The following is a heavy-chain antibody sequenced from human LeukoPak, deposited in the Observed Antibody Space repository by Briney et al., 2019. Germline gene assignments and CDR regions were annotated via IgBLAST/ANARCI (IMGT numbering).Heavy chain of an antibody. V-gene: IGHV3-23*01. Sequence: GGSLRLSCAASGFTFSSYAMSWVRQAPAKELEWVSSISGSGGSTYYADSVKGRFTISRDNSKNTLYLQMNSLRAEDTAVYYCAKFGVAGQAFDPWGQGTLVTVSS. D-gene: IGHD3-3*01. CDR1: GFTFSSYA. CDR2: ISGSGGST. CDR3: AKFGVAGQAFDP. J-gene: IGHJ5*02.